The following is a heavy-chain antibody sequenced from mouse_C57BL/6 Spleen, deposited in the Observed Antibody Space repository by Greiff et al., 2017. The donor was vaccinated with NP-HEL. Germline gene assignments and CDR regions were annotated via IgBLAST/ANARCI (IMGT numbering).Heavy chain of an antibody. V-gene: IGHV5-16*01. CDR3: ARDVLYDYGSSYGYFDV. CDR1: GFTFSDYY. Sequence: EVQLVESEGGLVQPGSSMKLSCTASGFTFSDYYMAWVRQVPEKGLEWVANINYDGSSTYYLDSLKSRFIISRDNAKNILYLQMSSLKSEDTATYYCARDVLYDYGSSYGYFDVWGTGTTVTVSS. J-gene: IGHJ1*03. D-gene: IGHD1-1*01. CDR2: INYDGSST.